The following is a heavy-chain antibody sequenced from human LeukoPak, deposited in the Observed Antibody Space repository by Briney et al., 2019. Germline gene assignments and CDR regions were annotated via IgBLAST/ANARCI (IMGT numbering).Heavy chain of an antibody. Sequence: PGGSLRLSCAASGFTFSSYGMSWVRQAPGRGLEWVSGISGSGGFTYYADSVKGRFTISRDNSKNTLYLQMNSLRAEDTAVYYCAKVGPASKYYYDGSWDYDAFDIWGQGTLVTVSS. CDR2: ISGSGGFT. J-gene: IGHJ3*02. V-gene: IGHV3-23*01. CDR1: GFTFSSYG. D-gene: IGHD3-22*01. CDR3: AKVGPASKYYYDGSWDYDAFDI.